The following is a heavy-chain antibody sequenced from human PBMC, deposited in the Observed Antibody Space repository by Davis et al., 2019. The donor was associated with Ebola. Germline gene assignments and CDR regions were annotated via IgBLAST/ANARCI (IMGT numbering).Heavy chain of an antibody. CDR1: GFTFSSYG. D-gene: IGHD6-6*01. Sequence: GESLKISCAASGFTFSSYGMHWVRQAPGKGLEWVSYISSSSSTIYYADSVKGRFTISRDNSKNTLYLQMNSLRAEDTAVYYCAKRLVEEVYYYGMDVWGQGTTVTVSS. CDR2: ISSSSSTI. V-gene: IGHV3-48*01. J-gene: IGHJ6*02. CDR3: AKRLVEEVYYYGMDV.